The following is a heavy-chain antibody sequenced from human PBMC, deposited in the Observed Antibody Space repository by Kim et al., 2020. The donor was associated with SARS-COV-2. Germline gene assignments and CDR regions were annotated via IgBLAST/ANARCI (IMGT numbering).Heavy chain of an antibody. D-gene: IGHD3-22*01. V-gene: IGHV3-7*03. Sequence: GGSLRLSCAVSGFTFRDYWMSWVRQAPGKGLEWVANIKHDGSETYSVDSVKGRFTISRDNAKNSLFLQMNSLRAEDTAVYYCARDPDSFDFWGQGALVTVSS. CDR1: GFTFRDYW. CDR2: IKHDGSET. J-gene: IGHJ4*02. CDR3: ARDPDSFDF.